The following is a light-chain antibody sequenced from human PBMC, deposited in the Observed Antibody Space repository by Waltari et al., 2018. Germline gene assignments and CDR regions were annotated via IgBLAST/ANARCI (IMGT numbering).Light chain of an antibody. CDR2: AAS. CDR1: QSMSNY. J-gene: IGKJ2*01. CDR3: QQSYSTPYT. Sequence: DIQMTQSPSSLSASVGDRVTITCRASQSMSNYLNWYQQKPGKAPKLLIYAASSLQSGVPSMFGCIGSGTDFTLTISSLQPEDFATYYCQQSYSTPYTFGQGTKLEIK. V-gene: IGKV1-39*01.